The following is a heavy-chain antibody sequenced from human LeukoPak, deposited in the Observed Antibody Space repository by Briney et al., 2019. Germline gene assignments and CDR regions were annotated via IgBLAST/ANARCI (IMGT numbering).Heavy chain of an antibody. J-gene: IGHJ3*02. V-gene: IGHV1-69*05. Sequence: GASVKVSCKASGGTFSSYAISWVRQAPGQGLEWMGRIIPIFGTANYAQKFQGRVTITTDESTSTAYMELSSLRSEDTAVYYCAREFYYCYDSSGYYGAFDIWGQGTMVTVSS. CDR3: AREFYYCYDSSGYYGAFDI. CDR1: GGTFSSYA. D-gene: IGHD3-22*01. CDR2: IIPIFGTA.